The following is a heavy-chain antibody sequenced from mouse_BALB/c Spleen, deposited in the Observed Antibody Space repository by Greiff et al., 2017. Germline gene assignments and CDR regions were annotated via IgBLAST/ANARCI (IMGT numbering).Heavy chain of an antibody. D-gene: IGHD2-3*01. Sequence: EVQLVESGGGLVKPGGSLKLSCAASGFTFSDYYMYWVRQTPEKRLEWVATISDGGSYTYYPDSVKGRFTISRDNAKNNLYLQMSSLKSEDTAMYYCARDDGYYYAMDYGGQGTSVTVSS. CDR1: GFTFSDYY. CDR3: ARDDGYYYAMDY. J-gene: IGHJ4*01. V-gene: IGHV5-4*02. CDR2: ISDGGSYT.